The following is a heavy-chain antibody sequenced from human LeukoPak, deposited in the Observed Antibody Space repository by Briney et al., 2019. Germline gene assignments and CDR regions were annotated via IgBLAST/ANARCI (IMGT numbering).Heavy chain of an antibody. J-gene: IGHJ5*02. D-gene: IGHD6-13*01. CDR2: IYHSGST. V-gene: IGHV4-30-2*01. CDR3: ARASGIAAAGTGWFDP. CDR1: GGSVSSGSYY. Sequence: SETLSLTCTVSGGSVSSGSYYWSWIRQPPGKGLEWIGYIYHSGSTYYNPSLKSRVTISVDRSKNQFSLKLSSVTAADTAVYYCARASGIAAAGTGWFDPWGQGTLVTVSS.